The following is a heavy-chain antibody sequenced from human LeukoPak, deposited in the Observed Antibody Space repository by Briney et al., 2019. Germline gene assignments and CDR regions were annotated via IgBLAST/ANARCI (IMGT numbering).Heavy chain of an antibody. CDR1: GYTFSRYS. CDR2: ISSSSSDI. J-gene: IGHJ4*02. V-gene: IGHV3-21*01. Sequence: TGGSLRLFCAASGYTFSRYSKNWLRHAPGKGLECVSSISSSSSDIYYADSEKGRFTISRDNAKNSLYLQMNSLRAEDTAVYYCARARWGYCSSTSCHPYFDYWGQGTLVTVSS. CDR3: ARARWGYCSSTSCHPYFDY. D-gene: IGHD2-2*01.